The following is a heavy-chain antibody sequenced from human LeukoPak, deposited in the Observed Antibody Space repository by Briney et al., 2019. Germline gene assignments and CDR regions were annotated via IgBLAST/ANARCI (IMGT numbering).Heavy chain of an antibody. D-gene: IGHD3-22*01. J-gene: IGHJ4*02. CDR1: GGAISSRSYY. CDR2: IYYSGST. V-gene: IGHV4-39*01. Sequence: SETLSLTCTVSGGAISSRSYYWGWIRQPPGKGLEWIGSIYYSGSTYYNPSLKSRVTISVDTSKNQFSLKLSSVTAADTAGYYCARNSRYYDSSGYYSYFDYWGQGTLVTVSS. CDR3: ARNSRYYDSSGYYSYFDY.